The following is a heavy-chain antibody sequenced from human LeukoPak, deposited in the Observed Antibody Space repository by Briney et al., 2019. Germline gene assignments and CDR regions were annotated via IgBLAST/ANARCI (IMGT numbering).Heavy chain of an antibody. CDR2: FTSKTDGGTT. V-gene: IGHV3-15*01. CDR3: TTAQFFNSSGSLAY. D-gene: IGHD3-22*01. J-gene: IGHJ4*02. CDR1: GFTFSNAW. Sequence: GGSLRLSCAASGFTFSNAWMNWVRQGPGQGLEWVGRFTSKTDGGTTDYAAPVRGRFTISRDDSKDTLYLQMNSLKTEDTAVYYCTTAQFFNSSGSLAYWGQGTLVTVSS.